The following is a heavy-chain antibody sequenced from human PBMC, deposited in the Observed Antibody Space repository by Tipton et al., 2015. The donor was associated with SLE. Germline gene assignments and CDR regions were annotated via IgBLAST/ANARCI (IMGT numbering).Heavy chain of an antibody. CDR1: GGTFSSYA. Sequence: QLVQSGAEVKKPGSSVKVSCKASGGTFSSYAINWVRQAPGQGLEWVGRIIPFFDTTNYAQKFQGRVTITADHSTSTAYMDLSSLRSEDTAVYYCARDELRIAVAGPRFDPWGQGTLVTVSS. J-gene: IGHJ5*02. V-gene: IGHV1-69*15. CDR3: ARDELRIAVAGPRFDP. D-gene: IGHD6-19*01. CDR2: IIPFFDTT.